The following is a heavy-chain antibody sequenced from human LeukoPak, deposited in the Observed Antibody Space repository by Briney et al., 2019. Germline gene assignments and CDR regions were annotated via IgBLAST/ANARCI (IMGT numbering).Heavy chain of an antibody. CDR1: GFTFSSNY. Sequence: GGSLRLSCAASGFTFSSNYMSWVRQAPGKGLEWVSVIYSGGSTYYADSVKGRFTISRDNSKNTLYLKMNSLRAEDTAVYYCARVSSGWISYFDYWGQGTLVTVSS. D-gene: IGHD6-19*01. J-gene: IGHJ4*02. CDR3: ARVSSGWISYFDY. CDR2: IYSGGST. V-gene: IGHV3-66*01.